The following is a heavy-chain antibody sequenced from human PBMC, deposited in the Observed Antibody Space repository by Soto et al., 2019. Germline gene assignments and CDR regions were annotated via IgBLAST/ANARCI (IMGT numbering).Heavy chain of an antibody. CDR1: GYTLTELS. Sequence: ASVKVSCKVSGYTLTELSMHWVRQAPGKGLEWMGGFDPEDGETIYAQKFQGRVTMTEDTSTDTAYMELSSLRSEDTAVYYCATESKKRTYYYGSGSYPREVDYWGQGTLVTVSS. D-gene: IGHD3-10*01. J-gene: IGHJ4*02. V-gene: IGHV1-24*01. CDR2: FDPEDGET. CDR3: ATESKKRTYYYGSGSYPREVDY.